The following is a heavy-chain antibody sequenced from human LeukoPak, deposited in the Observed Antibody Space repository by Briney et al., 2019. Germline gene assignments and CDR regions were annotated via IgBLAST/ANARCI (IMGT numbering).Heavy chain of an antibody. CDR2: ISSSSRTI. J-gene: IGHJ4*02. CDR3: ASVASSGGG. D-gene: IGHD6-19*01. CDR1: GFTFSSYA. Sequence: PGGSLRLSCAASGFTFSSYAMSWVRQAPGKGLEWVSYISSSSRTIYYADSVKGRFTISRDNAKNSLYLQMNSLRDEDTAVYYCASVASSGGGWGQGTLVTVSS. V-gene: IGHV3-48*02.